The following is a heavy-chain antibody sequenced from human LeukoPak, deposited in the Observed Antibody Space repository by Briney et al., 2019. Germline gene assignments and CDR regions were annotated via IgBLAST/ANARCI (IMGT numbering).Heavy chain of an antibody. V-gene: IGHV1-46*01. Sequence: GASVKVSCKASGYTFTSYYMHWVRQAPGQGLEWMGIINPSGGSTSYAQKFQGRVTMTTDTSTSTAYMELRSLRSDDTAVYYCARTGMGAPYYFDYWGQGTLVTVSS. D-gene: IGHD1-26*01. CDR2: INPSGGST. J-gene: IGHJ4*02. CDR1: GYTFTSYY. CDR3: ARTGMGAPYYFDY.